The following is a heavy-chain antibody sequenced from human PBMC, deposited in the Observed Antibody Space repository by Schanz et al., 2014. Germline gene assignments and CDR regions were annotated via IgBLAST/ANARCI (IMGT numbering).Heavy chain of an antibody. CDR1: GGSISSYY. CDR3: ATLDYADSVS. V-gene: IGHV4-59*01. CDR2: IYYSGDT. Sequence: QVQLQQWGAGLLKPSETLSLTCTVSGGSISSYYWSWIRQPPGKGLEWIGYIYYSGDTNYNPSLKSRVTISVDTSKNQFSLNLISVTAADTAVYYCATLDYADSVSWGQGTLVTVSS. J-gene: IGHJ5*02. D-gene: IGHD4-17*01.